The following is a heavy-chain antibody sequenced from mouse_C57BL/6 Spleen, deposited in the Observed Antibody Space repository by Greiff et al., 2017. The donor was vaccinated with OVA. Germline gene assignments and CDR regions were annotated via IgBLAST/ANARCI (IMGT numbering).Heavy chain of an antibody. CDR3: ARNLYYYGSSYWYFDV. Sequence: VQLQESGAELVRPGTSVKLSCKASGYTFTSYWMHWVKQRPGQGLEWIGVIDPSDSYTNYNQKFKGKATLTVDTSSSTAYMQLSSLTSEDSAVYYCARNLYYYGSSYWYFDVWGTGTTVTVSS. V-gene: IGHV1-59*01. CDR2: IDPSDSYT. J-gene: IGHJ1*03. CDR1: GYTFTSYW. D-gene: IGHD1-1*01.